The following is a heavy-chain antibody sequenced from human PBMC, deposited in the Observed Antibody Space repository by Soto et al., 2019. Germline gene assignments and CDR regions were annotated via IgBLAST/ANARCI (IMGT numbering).Heavy chain of an antibody. V-gene: IGHV1-69*12. D-gene: IGHD1-26*01. CDR1: GGTFSSYA. CDR2: IIPLFGTA. CDR3: ASHSGSSPEGRYHYGMDV. Sequence: QVQLVQSGAEVKKPGSSVKVSCKASGGTFSSYAISWVRQAPGQGLEWMGGIIPLFGTADYAQKFQGRVAIIADESTSPAYMELSSLRSEDTAVYYCASHSGSSPEGRYHYGMDVWGQGTTVTVSS. J-gene: IGHJ6*02.